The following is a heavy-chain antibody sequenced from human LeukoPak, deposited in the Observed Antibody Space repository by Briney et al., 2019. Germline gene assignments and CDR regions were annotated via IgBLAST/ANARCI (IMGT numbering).Heavy chain of an antibody. J-gene: IGHJ6*02. D-gene: IGHD5-24*01. V-gene: IGHV3-30-3*01. CDR2: ISYDGSNK. CDR1: GFTFSSYA. CDR3: ARDGVQMATIEAGMDV. Sequence: GGSLRLSCAASGFTFSSYAMHWVRQAPGKGLEWVAVISYDGSNKYYADSVKGRFTISRDNSKNTLYLQMNSLRAEDTAVYYCARDGVQMATIEAGMDVWGQGTTVIVSS.